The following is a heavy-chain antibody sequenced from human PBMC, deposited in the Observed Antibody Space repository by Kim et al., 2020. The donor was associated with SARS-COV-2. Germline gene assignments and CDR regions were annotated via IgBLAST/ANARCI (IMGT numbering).Heavy chain of an antibody. CDR3: ARAPPRPPTIFGVVSHHWYFDL. J-gene: IGHJ2*01. D-gene: IGHD3-3*01. CDR2: IYYSGST. V-gene: IGHV4-59*13. Sequence: SETLSLTCTVSGGSISSYYWSWIRQPPGKGLEWIGYIYYSGSTNYNPSLKSRVTISVDTSKNQFSLKLSSVTAADTAVYYCARAPPRPPTIFGVVSHHWYFDLWGRGTLVTVSS. CDR1: GGSISSYY.